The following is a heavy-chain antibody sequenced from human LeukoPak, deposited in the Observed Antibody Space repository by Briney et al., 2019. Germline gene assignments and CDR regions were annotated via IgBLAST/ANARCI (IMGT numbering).Heavy chain of an antibody. V-gene: IGHV1-18*01. J-gene: IGHJ5*02. CDR3: ARDPGSLLSGSGWLNWFEP. Sequence: GASVKVSCKASGYTFTRYGINWVRQAPGQGLEWMGWISGYNEKTNYAQKFQGRVTMTTDTSTSTAYMELRRLRSDDTAVYYCARDPGSLLSGSGWLNWFEPWGQGTLVTVSS. CDR1: GYTFTRYG. CDR2: ISGYNEKT. D-gene: IGHD6-19*01.